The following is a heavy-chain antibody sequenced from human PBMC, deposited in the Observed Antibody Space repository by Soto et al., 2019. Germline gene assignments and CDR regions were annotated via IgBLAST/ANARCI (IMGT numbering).Heavy chain of an antibody. CDR3: ARSTPIVGATKGFRLDAFDI. Sequence: GGSLRLSCAASGFTVSSNYMSWVRQAPGKGLEWVSVIYSGGSTYYADSVKGRFTISRDNSKNTLYLQMNSLRAEDTAVYYCARSTPIVGATKGFRLDAFDIWGQGTMVTVSS. D-gene: IGHD1-26*01. CDR2: IYSGGST. V-gene: IGHV3-53*01. J-gene: IGHJ3*02. CDR1: GFTVSSNY.